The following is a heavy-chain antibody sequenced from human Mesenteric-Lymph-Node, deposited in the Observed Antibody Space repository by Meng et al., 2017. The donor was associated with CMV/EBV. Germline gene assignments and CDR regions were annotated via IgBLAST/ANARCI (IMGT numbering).Heavy chain of an antibody. V-gene: IGHV1-8*01. J-gene: IGHJ6*02. CDR1: GYTFTSYD. D-gene: IGHD5-18*01. CDR2: MNPNSGDT. CDR3: ARVGKVDTAMVSYYYYGMDV. Sequence: ASVKVSCKASGYTFTSYDINWVRQATGQGLEWMGRMNPNSGDTGYAQKFQGRVTMTRDTSISTAYMELSRLRSDDTAVYYCARVGKVDTAMVSYYYYGMDVWGQGTTVTVSS.